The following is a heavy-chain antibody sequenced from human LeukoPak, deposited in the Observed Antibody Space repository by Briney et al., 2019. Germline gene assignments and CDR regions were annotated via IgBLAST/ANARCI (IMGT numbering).Heavy chain of an antibody. J-gene: IGHJ5*02. V-gene: IGHV4-30-4*01. CDR2: IYYSGST. Sequence: SQTLSLTCTVSDDSINSGDYYWSWIRQPPGKGLECIVYIYYSGSTYYNPSRKSRVTISVGTSKNQFSLKLNSVTAADTAVYYRARAQPFDYDYVWGSYRLNWFDPWGQGTLVTVSS. CDR1: DDSINSGDYY. CDR3: ARAQPFDYDYVWGSYRLNWFDP. D-gene: IGHD3-16*02.